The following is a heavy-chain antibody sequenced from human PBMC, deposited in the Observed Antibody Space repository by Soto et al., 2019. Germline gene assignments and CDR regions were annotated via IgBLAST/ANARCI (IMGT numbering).Heavy chain of an antibody. D-gene: IGHD2-15*01. CDR2: INSDGSST. CDR3: VRTSLVVAAATREDY. V-gene: IGHV3-74*01. CDR1: GFTFSSYW. Sequence: EVQLVESGGGLVQPGGSLRLSCAASGFTFSSYWMHLVRQAPGKGLVWVSRINSDGSSTSYADSVKGRFTISRDNAKNTLYLQMNSLRAEDTAVYYCVRTSLVVAAATREDYWGQGTLVTVSS. J-gene: IGHJ4*02.